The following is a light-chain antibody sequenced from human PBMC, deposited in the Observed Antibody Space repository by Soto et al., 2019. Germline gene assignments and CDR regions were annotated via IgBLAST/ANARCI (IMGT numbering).Light chain of an antibody. CDR2: GAS. CDR1: QSVSSSF. Sequence: EIVLTQSPGTLSLSPGERATLSCRASQSVSSSFLAWYQQKPGQAPRLLIYGASSRATGIPDRFSGSGSGTESIFTKSGLEPEEFAVYHCQKYGGSPRTFGQGTKVEIK. V-gene: IGKV3-20*01. CDR3: QKYGGSPRT. J-gene: IGKJ1*01.